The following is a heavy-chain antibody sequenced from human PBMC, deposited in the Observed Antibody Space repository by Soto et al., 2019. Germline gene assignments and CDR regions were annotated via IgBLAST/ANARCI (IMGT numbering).Heavy chain of an antibody. CDR2: ISWNSAST. V-gene: IGHV3-9*01. D-gene: IGHD1-26*01. Sequence: EVQLVESAGGLVEPGKSLRLSCVVSGFTYEDFAMHWVRQAPGKGLEWVSGISWNSASTGYADSVTGRFTISRDNAKNSLYLQVRNLTGEDTAMYYCVKDFRSYTNGLDVWGQGTSVTVSS. CDR1: GFTYEDFA. J-gene: IGHJ6*02. CDR3: VKDFRSYTNGLDV.